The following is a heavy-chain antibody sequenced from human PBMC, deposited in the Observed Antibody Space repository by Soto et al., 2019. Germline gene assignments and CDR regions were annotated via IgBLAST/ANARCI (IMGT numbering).Heavy chain of an antibody. J-gene: IGHJ3*01. CDR3: ARDRSDDLNSFDAFDV. V-gene: IGHV4-61*01. CDR2: ISHTGST. CDR1: CAFVSCGCSF. D-gene: IGHD1-1*01. Sequence: LFLTCTVSCAFVSCGCSFWGLVWQPPGKGLEWIAYISHTGSTNHNPSLKSRVTISVDMSKNQFSLRLDSVTAADTAVYYCARDRSDDLNSFDAFDVWGQGTMDTVSS.